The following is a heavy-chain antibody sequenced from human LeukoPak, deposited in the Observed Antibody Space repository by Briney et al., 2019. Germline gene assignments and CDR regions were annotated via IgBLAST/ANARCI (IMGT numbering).Heavy chain of an antibody. D-gene: IGHD3-3*01. V-gene: IGHV4-34*01. J-gene: IGHJ4*02. CDR3: ARGREYYDFWSGYSTPDY. Sequence: SETLSLTCAVYGGSFSGYYWSWIRQPPGKGLEWIGEINHSGSTNYNPSLKSRVTISVDTSKNQFSLKLSSVTAADTAVYYCARGREYYDFWSGYSTPDYWGQGTLVTVSS. CDR2: INHSGST. CDR1: GGSFSGYY.